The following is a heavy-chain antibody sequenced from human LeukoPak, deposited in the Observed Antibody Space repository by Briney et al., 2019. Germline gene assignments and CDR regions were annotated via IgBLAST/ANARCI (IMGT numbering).Heavy chain of an antibody. CDR1: GGSISSYY. CDR3: ARGWDNYDFWTLRFDP. J-gene: IGHJ5*02. D-gene: IGHD3-3*01. CDR2: IYYSGST. Sequence: SETLSLTCTVSGGSISSYYWSWIRQPPGKGLEWIGYIYYSGSTNYNPSLKSRVTISVDTSKNQFSLKLSSVTAADTAVYYCARGWDNYDFWTLRFDPWGQGTLVTVSS. V-gene: IGHV4-59*01.